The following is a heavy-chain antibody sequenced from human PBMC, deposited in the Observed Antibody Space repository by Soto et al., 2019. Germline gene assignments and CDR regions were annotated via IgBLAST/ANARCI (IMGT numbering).Heavy chain of an antibody. CDR2: IKSKTDGGTT. J-gene: IGHJ4*01. D-gene: IGHD3-22*01. Sequence: GGSLRLSCSACGFTFTNAWINWVRQAPGKGLEWVGRIKSKTDGGTTDYAEPVKGRFAISRDDSNNMVYLQMNSLKIEDTAVYYCTTDSYSTIIIVRFDYWGHGTLVTVSS. CDR1: GFTFTNAW. V-gene: IGHV3-15*07. CDR3: TTDSYSTIIIVRFDY.